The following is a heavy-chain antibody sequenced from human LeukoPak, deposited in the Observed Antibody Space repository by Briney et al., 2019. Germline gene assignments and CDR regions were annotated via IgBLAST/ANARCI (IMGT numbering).Heavy chain of an antibody. D-gene: IGHD1-26*01. V-gene: IGHV3-30*02. Sequence: PGGSLRLSCAASGFTFSSYGMHWVRQAPGKGLEWVAFIRYDGSNKYYADSVKGRFTISRDNSRNTLYVQMNSLRAEDTAVYYCARDPYSGGYGDYYYYYMDVWGKGTTVTVSS. J-gene: IGHJ6*03. CDR3: ARDPYSGGYGDYYYYYMDV. CDR1: GFTFSSYG. CDR2: IRYDGSNK.